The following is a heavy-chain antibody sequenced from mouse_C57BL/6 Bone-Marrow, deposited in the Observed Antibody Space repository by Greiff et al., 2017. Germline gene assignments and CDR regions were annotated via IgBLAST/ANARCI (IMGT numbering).Heavy chain of an antibody. D-gene: IGHD1-1*01. J-gene: IGHJ3*01. CDR1: GFTFSDYY. V-gene: IGHV5-16*01. CDR3: ARGVGSSYGFAY. Sequence: EVKLMESEGGLVQPGSSMKLSCTASGFTFSDYYMAWVRQVPEKGLEWVANINYDGSSTYYLDSLKSRFIISRDNAKNILYLQMSSLKSEDTATYDCARGVGSSYGFAYWGQGTLVTVSA. CDR2: INYDGSST.